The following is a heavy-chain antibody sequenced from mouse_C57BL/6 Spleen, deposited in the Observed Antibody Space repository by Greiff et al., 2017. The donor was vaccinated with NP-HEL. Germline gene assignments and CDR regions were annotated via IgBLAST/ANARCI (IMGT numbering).Heavy chain of an antibody. D-gene: IGHD3-2*02. CDR2: IYPGDGDT. J-gene: IGHJ3*01. CDR3: ARGQLSLGDWFAY. Sequence: QVQLQQSGPELVKPGASVKISCKASGYAFSSSWMNWVKQRPGKGLEWIGRIYPGDGDTNYNGKFKGKATLTADKSSSTAYMQLSSLTSEDSAVYFCARGQLSLGDWFAYWGQGTLVTVSA. CDR1: GYAFSSSW. V-gene: IGHV1-82*01.